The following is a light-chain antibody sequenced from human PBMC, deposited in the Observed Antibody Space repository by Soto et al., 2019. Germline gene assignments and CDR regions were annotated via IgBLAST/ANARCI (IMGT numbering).Light chain of an antibody. CDR2: DVS. CDR3: CSYAGTTHV. J-gene: IGLJ1*01. CDR1: SSDIGGYNY. Sequence: QSALTQPPSVSGSPGQSVTISCTGTSSDIGGYNYVSWYQQLPGKAPKLMIYDVSKRPSGVPDRFSGSNSGNTASLTISGLHAEDEADYYCCSYAGTTHVFGTGTKLTVL. V-gene: IGLV2-11*01.